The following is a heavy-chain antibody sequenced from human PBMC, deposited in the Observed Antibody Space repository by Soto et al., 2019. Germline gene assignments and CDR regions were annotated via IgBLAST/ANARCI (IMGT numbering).Heavy chain of an antibody. J-gene: IGHJ4*02. CDR3: AKDRTPVADYYFDY. CDR2: ISGDGRDK. Sequence: GGSLRLSCAASGFAFSTYAMHWVRQAPGKGLEWVAVISGDGRDKHHADSVKGRFTISRNNSKNTLYLQMNSLRAEDTAVYYCAKDRTPVADYYFDYWGQGTLVTVSS. CDR1: GFAFSTYA. D-gene: IGHD6-19*01. V-gene: IGHV3-30*18.